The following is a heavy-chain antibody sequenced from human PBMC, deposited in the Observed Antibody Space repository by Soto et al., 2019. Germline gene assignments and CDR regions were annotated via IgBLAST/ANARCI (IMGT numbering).Heavy chain of an antibody. D-gene: IGHD6-19*01. V-gene: IGHV1-69*13. J-gene: IGHJ4*02. Sequence: SVKVSCKASGGTFSSYAISWVRQAPGQGLEWMGGIIPIFGTANYAQKFQGRVTITADESTSTAYMELSSLRSEDTAVYYCARFSSGWYDPSSRALTPIDYWGQGTLVTVSS. CDR1: GGTFSSYA. CDR3: ARFSSGWYDPSSRALTPIDY. CDR2: IIPIFGTA.